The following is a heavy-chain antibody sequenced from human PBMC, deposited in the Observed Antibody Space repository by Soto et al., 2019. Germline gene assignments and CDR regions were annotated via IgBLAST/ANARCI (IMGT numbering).Heavy chain of an antibody. CDR2: INPNGGAT. CDR1: GYTFSTYY. D-gene: IGHD3-3*01. V-gene: IGHV1-46*04. Sequence: QVQLVQSGAEVKKPGASVKVSCKASGYTFSTYYLHWVRQAPGQGLEWMGVINPNGGATSYAQKLQGRVTITRDTSTNTVYMELRMLRSEDTAIYYCARLRFLGYYVRDVWGQGTTVTVSS. CDR3: ARLRFLGYYVRDV. J-gene: IGHJ6*02.